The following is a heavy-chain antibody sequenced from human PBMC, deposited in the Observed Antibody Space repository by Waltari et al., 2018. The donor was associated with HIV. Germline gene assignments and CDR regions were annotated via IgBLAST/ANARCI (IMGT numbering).Heavy chain of an antibody. V-gene: IGHV3-7*01. CDR3: ARDTGSQYYYYGMDV. J-gene: IGHJ6*02. Sequence: EVLLVESGGGLVQPGGSLRLSCGTSGFILSSYWMSWVRQAPGQGREWLANIKPDGSETYYVDSVKGRFTSSRDNAKNSVYLQMDSLRVEDTALYCCARDTGSQYYYYGMDVWGQGTMVSVS. CDR1: GFILSSYW. CDR2: IKPDGSET. D-gene: IGHD3-10*01.